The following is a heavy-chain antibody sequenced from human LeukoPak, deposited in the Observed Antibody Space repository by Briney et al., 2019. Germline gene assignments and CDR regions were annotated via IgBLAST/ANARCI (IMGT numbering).Heavy chain of an antibody. CDR3: ARFYANEWELPH. V-gene: IGHV3-30*04. CDR1: GFTFSSYA. D-gene: IGHD1-26*01. J-gene: IGHJ4*02. CDR2: ISYDGSNK. Sequence: GGSLRLSCAASGFTFSSYAMHWVRQAPGKGLEWVALISYDGSNKYYADSVKGRFTISRDNSKNTLYLQMNSLRAEDTAVYYCARFYANEWELPHWGQGTLVTVSS.